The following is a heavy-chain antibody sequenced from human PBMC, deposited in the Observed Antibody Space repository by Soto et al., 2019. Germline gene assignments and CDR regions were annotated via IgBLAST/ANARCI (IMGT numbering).Heavy chain of an antibody. CDR3: AHKGSGSRAIDY. J-gene: IGHJ4*02. CDR2: IYWDDSK. CDR1: GFSLSTSGVG. D-gene: IGHD3-10*01. V-gene: IGHV2-5*02. Sequence: QITLKESGPTLVKPTQTLTLTCTFSGFSLSTSGVGVGWIRQPPGKALEWLAVIYWDDSKTYRPSLKSRLTITKDTSRDQVVHTMTNMDPVDTATYYCAHKGSGSRAIDYWGQGALVTVSS.